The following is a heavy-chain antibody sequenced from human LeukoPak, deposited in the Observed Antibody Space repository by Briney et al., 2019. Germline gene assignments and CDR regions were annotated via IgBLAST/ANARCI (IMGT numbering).Heavy chain of an antibody. CDR1: GFTFSSYA. CDR2: ISGSGGST. V-gene: IGHV3-23*01. CDR3: AKDDAWLRFGE. D-gene: IGHD5-12*01. J-gene: IGHJ4*02. Sequence: GGSLRLSCAASGFTFSSYAMSWVRQAPGKGLEWVSAISGSGGSTYYADSVKGRFTISRDNSKNTLYLEVIRLTPGDSAVYYCAKDDAWLRFGEWSQGTLVTVSS.